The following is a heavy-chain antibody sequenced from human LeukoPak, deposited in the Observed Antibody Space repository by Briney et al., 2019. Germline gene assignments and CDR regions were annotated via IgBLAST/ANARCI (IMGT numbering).Heavy chain of an antibody. CDR3: ARDQSPHYEKTPSLHFDI. Sequence: PGGSLRLSCEASGFTFSAYEMNWVRQAPGKGLEWVSYISTRGTTIYYADSLKGRFTISRDNAKNSLYLQMDSLRAEDTAVYYCARDQSPHYEKTPSLHFDIWGQGTLVTVSS. CDR1: GFTFSAYE. V-gene: IGHV3-48*03. J-gene: IGHJ3*02. CDR2: ISTRGTTI. D-gene: IGHD3-22*01.